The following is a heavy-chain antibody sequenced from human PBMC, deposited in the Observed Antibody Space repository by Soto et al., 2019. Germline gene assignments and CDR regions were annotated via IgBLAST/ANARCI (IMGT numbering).Heavy chain of an antibody. V-gene: IGHV1-3*01. J-gene: IGHJ6*02. CDR1: GYTFTSYA. D-gene: IGHD1-1*01. CDR2: INAGNGNT. Sequence: GASVKVSCKASGYTFTSYAMHWVRQAPGQRLEWMGWINAGNGNTKYSQKFQGRVTITRDTSASTAYMEPSSLRSEDTAVYYCARGATRHRAADVWGQGTTVTVSS. CDR3: ARGATRHRAADV.